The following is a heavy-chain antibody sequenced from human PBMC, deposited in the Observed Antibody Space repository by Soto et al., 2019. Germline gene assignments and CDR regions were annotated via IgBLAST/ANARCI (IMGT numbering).Heavy chain of an antibody. CDR1: GGTFSTYA. Sequence: QVQLVQSGAEVKKPGSSVKVSCKASGGTFSTYAISGVRRAPGQGLGWMGGIIPIFGTANYAQKFQGRVTITADESTSTAYMELSSLRSEDTAVYYCASGSSSTKFPSFDYWGQGTLVTVSS. V-gene: IGHV1-69*01. CDR2: IIPIFGTA. CDR3: ASGSSSTKFPSFDY. J-gene: IGHJ4*02. D-gene: IGHD6-13*01.